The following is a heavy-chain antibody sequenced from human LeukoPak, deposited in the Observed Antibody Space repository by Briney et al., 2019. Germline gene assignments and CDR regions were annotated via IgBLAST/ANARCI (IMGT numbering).Heavy chain of an antibody. V-gene: IGHV5-10-1*01. CDR2: IDPSDSYT. Sequence: GESLKISCKGSGYSFTSYWIIWVRQMPGKGLEWMGRIDPSDSYTNYSPSFQGHVTISADKSISTAYLQWRSLKASDTAMYYCASLFRDDVFDTWAKGQWSPSLQ. J-gene: IGHJ3*02. CDR1: GYSFTSYW. CDR3: ASLFRDDVFDT.